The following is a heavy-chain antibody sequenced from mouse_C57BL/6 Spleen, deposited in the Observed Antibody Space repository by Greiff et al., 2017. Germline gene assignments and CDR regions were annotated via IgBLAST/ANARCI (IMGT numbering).Heavy chain of an antibody. CDR1: GFSLTSYG. D-gene: IGHD1-1*01. V-gene: IGHV2-6-1*01. Sequence: QVQLQQSGPGLVAPSQSLSITCTVSGFSLTSYGVHWVRQPPGKGLEWLVVIWSDGSTTYNSALKSRLSISKDNSKSQVFLKMNSLQTDDTAMYYCARHGGSSSWYFDVWGTGTTVTVSS. J-gene: IGHJ1*03. CDR3: ARHGGSSSWYFDV. CDR2: IWSDGST.